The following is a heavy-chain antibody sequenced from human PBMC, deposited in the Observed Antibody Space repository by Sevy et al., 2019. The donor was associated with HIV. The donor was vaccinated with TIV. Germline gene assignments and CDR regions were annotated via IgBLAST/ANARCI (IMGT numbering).Heavy chain of an antibody. V-gene: IGHV3-11*01. CDR3: ARDRADCSSTSCYNSREPYYYGMDV. J-gene: IGHJ6*02. CDR1: GFTFSDYY. D-gene: IGHD2-2*02. CDR2: ISGSGSTI. Sequence: GGSLRLSCAASGFTFSDYYMSWIRQAPGKGLEWVSYISGSGSTIYYADSVKGRFTISRDNAKNSLYLQMNSLRAEDTAVYYCARDRADCSSTSCYNSREPYYYGMDVWGQGTTVTVSS.